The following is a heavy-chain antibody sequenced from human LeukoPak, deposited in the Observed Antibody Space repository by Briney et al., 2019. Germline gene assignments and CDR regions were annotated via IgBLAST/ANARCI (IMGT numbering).Heavy chain of an antibody. D-gene: IGHD3-3*01. V-gene: IGHV4-34*01. CDR3: ASSKDFWSGYYTSAQGDY. CDR1: GGSFSGYY. CDR2: INHSGST. J-gene: IGHJ4*02. Sequence: SETLSLTCAVYGGSFSGYYWSWIRQPPGKGLEWIGEINHSGSTNYNPSLKSRVTISVDTSKNQFSLKLSSVTAADTAVYYCASSKDFWSGYYTSAQGDYWGQGTLVTVSS.